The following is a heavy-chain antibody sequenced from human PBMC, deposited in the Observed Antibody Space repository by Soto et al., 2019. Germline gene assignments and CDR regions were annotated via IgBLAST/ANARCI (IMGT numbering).Heavy chain of an antibody. CDR2: ISAYNGNT. D-gene: IGHD2-2*01. J-gene: IGHJ4*02. V-gene: IGHV1-18*01. CDR3: ARDQSAAIVPFDY. Sequence: ASVKVSCKASGYTLTTYYMHWVRQAPGQRLEWMGWISAYNGNTNYAQKLQGRVTMTTDTSTSTAYMELRSLRSDDTAVYYCARDQSAAIVPFDYWGQGTLVTVSS. CDR1: GYTLTTYY.